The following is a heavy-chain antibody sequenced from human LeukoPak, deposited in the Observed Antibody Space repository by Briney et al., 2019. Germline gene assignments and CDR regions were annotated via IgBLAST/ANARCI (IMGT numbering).Heavy chain of an antibody. CDR2: ISSSSSTI. CDR3: ARDRGSGLYNWFDP. D-gene: IGHD3-10*01. CDR1: GFTFSSYS. Sequence: GGSLRLSCAASGFTFSSYSMNWVRQAPGKGLEWVSYISSSSSTICYADSVKGRFTISRDNAKNSLYLQMNSLRDEDTAVYYCARDRGSGLYNWFDPWGQGTLVTVSS. V-gene: IGHV3-48*02. J-gene: IGHJ5*02.